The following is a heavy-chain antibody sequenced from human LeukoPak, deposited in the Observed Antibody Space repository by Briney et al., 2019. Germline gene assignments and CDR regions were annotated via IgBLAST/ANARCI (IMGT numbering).Heavy chain of an antibody. CDR3: ARYSGWYRY. Sequence: GGSLRLSCAASGFTVSSSYMTWVRQAPGKGLEWVSLIYSGGTTYYADSVKGRFIISRDNSKNTLYLQMNSLRAEDTAVYYCARYSGWYRYWGQGTLVTVSS. CDR1: GFTVSSSY. J-gene: IGHJ4*02. D-gene: IGHD6-19*01. V-gene: IGHV3-66*01. CDR2: IYSGGTT.